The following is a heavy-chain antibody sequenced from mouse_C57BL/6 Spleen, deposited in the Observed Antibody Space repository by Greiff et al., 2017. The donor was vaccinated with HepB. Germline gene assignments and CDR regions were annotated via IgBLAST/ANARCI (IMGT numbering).Heavy chain of an antibody. J-gene: IGHJ4*01. V-gene: IGHV1-50*01. CDR1: GYTFTSYW. CDR2: IDPSDSYT. Sequence: QVQLQQPGAELVKPGASVKLSCKASGYTFTSYWMQWVKQRPGQGLEWIGEIDPSDSYTNYNQKFKGKATVTVDTSSSTAYMQLSSLTSEDSAVYYCARYLGPVYDGYPMDYWGQGTSVTVSS. D-gene: IGHD2-3*01. CDR3: ARYLGPVYDGYPMDY.